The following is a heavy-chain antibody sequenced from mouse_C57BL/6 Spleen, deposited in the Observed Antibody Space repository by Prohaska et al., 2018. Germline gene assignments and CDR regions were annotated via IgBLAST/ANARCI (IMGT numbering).Heavy chain of an antibody. V-gene: IGHV1-64*01. J-gene: IGHJ2*01. CDR3: AMLFDY. CDR2: IHPNSCIT. CDR1: GYTFTRSW. Sequence: QVQLQQPGAELVKPGASVKLSCKASGYTFTRSWMNWGKQKPGQGLEWMGMIHPNSCITNYNGKFKSKATLTVDKSSSTSYMQLSSLTSEDSAVYYCAMLFDYWGQGTTLTVSS.